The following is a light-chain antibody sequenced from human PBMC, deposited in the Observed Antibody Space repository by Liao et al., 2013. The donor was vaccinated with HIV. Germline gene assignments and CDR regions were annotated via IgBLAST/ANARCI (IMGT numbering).Light chain of an antibody. CDR3: QAWDSNADVV. J-gene: IGLJ2*01. CDR1: NIGSKG. Sequence: SYELTQSPSVSVAPGKTARITCGGNNIGSKGVHWYQQRTGQAPVLVIYYDSDRPSGIPERFAGSNSGNTATLTISETQPLDEADFFCQAWDSNADVVFGGGTKLTVL. CDR2: YDS. V-gene: IGLV3-21*01.